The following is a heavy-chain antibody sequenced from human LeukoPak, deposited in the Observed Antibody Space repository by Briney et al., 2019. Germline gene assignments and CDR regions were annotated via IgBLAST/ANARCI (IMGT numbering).Heavy chain of an antibody. J-gene: IGHJ6*02. Sequence: GGSLRLSCAASGFTFSSYSMNWVRQAPGKGLEWVSSISSSSSCIYYADSVKGRFTISRDNAKNSLYLQMNTLRVEDTAVYYCTRDLMDYDLSTGLHHHYMDVWGQGTTVTVSS. V-gene: IGHV3-21*01. D-gene: IGHD3-9*01. CDR2: ISSSSSCI. CDR1: GFTFSSYS. CDR3: TRDLMDYDLSTGLHHHYMDV.